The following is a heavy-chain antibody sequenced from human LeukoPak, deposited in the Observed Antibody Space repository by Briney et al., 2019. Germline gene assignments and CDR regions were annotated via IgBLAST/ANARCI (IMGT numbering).Heavy chain of an antibody. CDR3: ARAYSSDY. V-gene: IGHV4-38-2*02. CDR1: GYSISSGYY. J-gene: IGHJ4*02. CDR2: IYHSGST. Sequence: PSETLSLTCTVSGYSISSGYYWGWIRQPPGKGLEWIGSIYHSGSTYYNPSLKSRVTISVDTSTNQFSLKLSSVTAADTAVYYCARAYSSDYWGQGTLATVSS. D-gene: IGHD6-13*01.